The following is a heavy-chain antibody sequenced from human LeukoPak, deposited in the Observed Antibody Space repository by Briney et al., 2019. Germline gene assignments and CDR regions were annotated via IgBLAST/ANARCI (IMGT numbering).Heavy chain of an antibody. CDR2: IIPIFGTA. CDR1: GGTFSSYA. D-gene: IGHD3-10*01. CDR3: ARGIYYNYYMDV. Sequence: ASVKVSCKASGGTFSSYAISWVRQAPGQGLEWMGGIIPIFGTANYAQKFQGRVTITADESTSTAYMELRSLRSEDTAVYYCARGIYYNYYMDVWGKGTTVTISS. J-gene: IGHJ6*03. V-gene: IGHV1-69*13.